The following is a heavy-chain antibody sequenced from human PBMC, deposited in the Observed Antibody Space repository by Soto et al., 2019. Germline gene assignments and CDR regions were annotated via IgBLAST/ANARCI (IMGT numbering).Heavy chain of an antibody. CDR1: GGSISSSSYY. CDR2: IYYSGST. V-gene: IGHV4-39*01. J-gene: IGHJ4*02. D-gene: IGHD2-15*01. CDR3: ANQKVAAQPAYFDY. Sequence: QLQLQESGPGLVKPSETLSLTCTVSGGSISSSSYYWGWIRQPPGKGLEWIGSIYYSGSTYYNPSLKSRVTISVDTSKNQFSLKLSSVTAADTAVYYCANQKVAAQPAYFDYWGQGTLVTVSS.